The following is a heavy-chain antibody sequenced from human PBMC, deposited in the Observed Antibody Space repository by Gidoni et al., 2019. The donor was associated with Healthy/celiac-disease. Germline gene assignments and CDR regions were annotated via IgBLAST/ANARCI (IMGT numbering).Heavy chain of an antibody. J-gene: IGHJ3*02. CDR1: SSYA. CDR2: ISYDGSNK. D-gene: IGHD4-17*01. V-gene: IGHV3-30-3*01. CDR3: ARDGADYGDYGVSDAFDI. Sequence: SSYAMHWVRQAPGKGLEWVAVISYDGSNKYYADSVKGRFTISRDNSKNTLYLQMNSLRAEDTAVYYCARDGADYGDYGVSDAFDIWGQGTMVTVSS.